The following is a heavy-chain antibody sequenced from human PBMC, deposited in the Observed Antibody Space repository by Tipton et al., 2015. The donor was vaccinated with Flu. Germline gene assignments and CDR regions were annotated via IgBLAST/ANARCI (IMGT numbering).Heavy chain of an antibody. D-gene: IGHD3-22*01. Sequence: SLRLSCAASGFTVSSNYMSWVRQAPGKGLEWVSVMYSGGSTNYADSVKGRFTISRDNSKNTLYLQIHSLRAEDTAVYYCARTYHYDVDWYLDLWGRGTLVTVSS. V-gene: IGHV3-53*01. CDR2: MYSGGST. J-gene: IGHJ2*01. CDR1: GFTVSSNY. CDR3: ARTYHYDVDWYLDL.